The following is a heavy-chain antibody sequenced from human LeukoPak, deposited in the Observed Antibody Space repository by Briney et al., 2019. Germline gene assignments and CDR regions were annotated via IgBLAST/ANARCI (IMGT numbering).Heavy chain of an antibody. CDR3: AKEWGVGYGLRY. Sequence: AGGSLRLSCAASGFTLSSYWMHWVRQAPGKGLVWVSRIKSDGSNTNYADSVKGRFTISRDNSKNTLYLQMNSLRADDTAVYYCAKEWGVGYGLRYWGQGTLVTVSS. CDR1: GFTLSSYW. V-gene: IGHV3-74*01. J-gene: IGHJ4*02. CDR2: IKSDGSNT. D-gene: IGHD5-12*01.